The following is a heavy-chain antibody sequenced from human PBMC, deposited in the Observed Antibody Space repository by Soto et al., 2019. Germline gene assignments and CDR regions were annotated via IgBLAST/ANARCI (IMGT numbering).Heavy chain of an antibody. J-gene: IGHJ6*03. Sequence: ASVKVSCKASGYTFTSYGISWVRQAPGQGLEWMGWISAYNGNTNYAQKLQGRVTMTTDTSTSTAYMELRSLRSDDTAVYYCAREGIVVVPAAHRGEYYYYYMDVWGKGTTVTVSS. D-gene: IGHD2-2*01. V-gene: IGHV1-18*01. CDR3: AREGIVVVPAAHRGEYYYYYMDV. CDR2: ISAYNGNT. CDR1: GYTFTSYG.